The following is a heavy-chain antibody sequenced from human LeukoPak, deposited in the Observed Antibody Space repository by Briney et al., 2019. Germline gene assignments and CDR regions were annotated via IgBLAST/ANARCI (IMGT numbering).Heavy chain of an antibody. CDR2: IIPIFGTA. CDR3: AKDLIAVAGCFDY. J-gene: IGHJ4*02. V-gene: IGHV1-69*01. CDR1: GDTFTSYA. Sequence: ASVKVSCKASGDTFTSYAISWVRQAPGQGLEWMGRIIPIFGTANYAQKIQGRVTITADESTSTAYMELSSLRSEDTAVYYCAKDLIAVAGCFDYWGQGTLVTVSS. D-gene: IGHD6-19*01.